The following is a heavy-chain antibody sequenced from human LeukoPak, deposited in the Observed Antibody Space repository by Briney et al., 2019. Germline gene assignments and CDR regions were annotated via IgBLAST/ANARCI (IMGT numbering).Heavy chain of an antibody. V-gene: IGHV1-69*13. CDR2: IIPIFGTA. J-gene: IGHJ4*02. CDR3: ASSLLGYCSSTSCHTFDY. CDR1: GGTFSSYA. Sequence: ASVKVSCKASGGTFSSYAISWVRQAPGQGLEWMGGIIPIFGTANYAQKFQGRVTVTADESTSTAYMELSSLRPEDTAVYYCASSLLGYCSSTSCHTFDYWGQGTLVTVSS. D-gene: IGHD2-2*02.